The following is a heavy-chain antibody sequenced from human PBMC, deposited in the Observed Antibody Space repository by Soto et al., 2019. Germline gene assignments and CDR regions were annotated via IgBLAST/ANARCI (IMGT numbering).Heavy chain of an antibody. CDR2: INAGNGNT. V-gene: IGHV1-3*01. D-gene: IGHD3-3*01. J-gene: IGHJ4*02. Sequence: ASVKVSCKASGYTFTSYAMHWVRQAPGQRLEWMGWINAGNGNTKYSQKFQGRVTITRDTSASTAHMELSSLRSEDTAVYYCARAQDYDFWSGYLDYWGQGTLVTVSS. CDR1: GYTFTSYA. CDR3: ARAQDYDFWSGYLDY.